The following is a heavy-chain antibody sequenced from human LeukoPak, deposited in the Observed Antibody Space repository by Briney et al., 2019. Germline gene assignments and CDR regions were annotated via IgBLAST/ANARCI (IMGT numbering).Heavy chain of an antibody. CDR3: ARGDYYDSSGYLLDH. J-gene: IGHJ4*02. Sequence: SETLSLTCTMSGGSMRNYYWSWIRQPAGKGLEWIGRIYATGSATYNPSLKRLVTMSVYTSKNQFSLRLRSVTAADTAVYHCARGDYYDSSGYLLDHWGQGTLVTVSS. CDR1: GGSMRNYY. CDR2: IYATGSA. D-gene: IGHD3-22*01. V-gene: IGHV4-4*07.